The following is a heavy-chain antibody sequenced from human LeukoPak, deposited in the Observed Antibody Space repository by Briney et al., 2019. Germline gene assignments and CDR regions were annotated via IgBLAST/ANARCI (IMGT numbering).Heavy chain of an antibody. CDR3: AKGQELDDGVFDS. CDR2: IRSNGDTT. Sequence: GESLRLSCTASGVTLSSLAMTWVRQPTGKGLEWVSTIRSNGDTTYNADSVKGRFTISRDSSKNTLYLELNSLRVEDTATFYCAKGQELDDGVFDSWGQGTMVTVSS. CDR1: GVTLSSLA. J-gene: IGHJ4*02. V-gene: IGHV3-23*01. D-gene: IGHD1-1*01.